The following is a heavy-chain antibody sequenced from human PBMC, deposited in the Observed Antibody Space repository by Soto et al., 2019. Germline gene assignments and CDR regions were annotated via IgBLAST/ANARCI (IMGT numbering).Heavy chain of an antibody. V-gene: IGHV3-21*01. CDR1: GFTFSSYS. CDR2: ISSSSSYI. D-gene: IGHD4-17*01. J-gene: IGHJ6*03. Sequence: EVQLVESGGGLVKPGGSLRLSCAASGFTFSSYSMNWVRQAPGKGLEWVSSISSSSSYIYYADSVKGRFTISRDNAKNSLYLQMNSLRAEDTAVYYCARGPDYGDDPGYYYYYYMDVWGKGTTVTVSS. CDR3: ARGPDYGDDPGYYYYYYMDV.